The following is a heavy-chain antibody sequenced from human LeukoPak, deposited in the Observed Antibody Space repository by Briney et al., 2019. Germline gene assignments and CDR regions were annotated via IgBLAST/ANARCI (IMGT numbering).Heavy chain of an antibody. V-gene: IGHV1-46*01. CDR1: GYTFTSYY. CDR3: AREDIAVAGSDY. D-gene: IGHD6-19*01. CDR2: INPSGGST. Sequence: ASVKVSCKASGYTFTSYYMRWVRQAPGQGLEWMGIINPSGGSTSYVQKFQGRVTMTRDTSTSTVYMELSSLRSEDTAVYYCAREDIAVAGSDYWGQGTLVTVSS. J-gene: IGHJ4*02.